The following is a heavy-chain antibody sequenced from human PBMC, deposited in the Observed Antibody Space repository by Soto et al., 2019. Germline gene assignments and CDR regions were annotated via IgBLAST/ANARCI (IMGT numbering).Heavy chain of an antibody. D-gene: IGHD1-1*01. V-gene: IGHV4-39*01. Sequence: QLQLQESGPGLVKPSETLSLTCTVSGGSISSSSYYWGWIRQPPGKGLEWIGSIYYSGSTYYNPSLKSRVTISVDTSKNQFSLKLSSVTAADTAVYYCARHPAHKRTGSNFGLEDSYYYYGMDVWGQGTTVTVSS. CDR3: ARHPAHKRTGSNFGLEDSYYYYGMDV. J-gene: IGHJ6*02. CDR2: IYYSGST. CDR1: GGSISSSSYY.